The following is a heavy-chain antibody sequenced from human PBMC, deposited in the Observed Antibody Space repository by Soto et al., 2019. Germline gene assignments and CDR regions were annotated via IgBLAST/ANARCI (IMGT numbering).Heavy chain of an antibody. CDR2: ISTYNGNT. CDR1: GYTFTSYG. CDR3: ARVYYDSTGYYSYYFDY. J-gene: IGHJ4*02. V-gene: IGHV1-18*01. D-gene: IGHD3-22*01. Sequence: ASVKVSCKASGYTFTSYGITWVRQAPGQGLEWMGWISTYNGNTNYAQKFQGRVTMTTDTSTSTASMELWSLRSDDTAIYYCARVYYDSTGYYSYYFDYWGQGTLVTVSS.